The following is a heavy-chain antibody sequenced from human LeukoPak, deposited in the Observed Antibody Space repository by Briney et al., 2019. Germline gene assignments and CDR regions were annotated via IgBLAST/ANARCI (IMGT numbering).Heavy chain of an antibody. Sequence: GGSLRLSCAASGFIFTDYWMNWVRQAPGKGLEWVSMIKYDGIDKQYLDSVKGRFTISRDNAKNSLYLDMNSLRAEDTAMYYCAREAGFGELAFDIWGQGTMVTVSS. CDR3: AREAGFGELAFDI. CDR1: GFIFTDYW. D-gene: IGHD3-10*01. V-gene: IGHV3-7*01. J-gene: IGHJ3*02. CDR2: IKYDGIDK.